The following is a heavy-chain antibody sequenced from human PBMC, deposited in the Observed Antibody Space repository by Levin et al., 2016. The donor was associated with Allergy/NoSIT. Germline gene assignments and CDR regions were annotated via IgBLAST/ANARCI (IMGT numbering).Heavy chain of an antibody. J-gene: IGHJ4*02. CDR2: INYSGST. D-gene: IGHD3-22*01. CDR1: GDSINSGNYY. CDR3: ARGGVVSSSWYYFDH. V-gene: IGHV4-39*07. Sequence: SETLSLTCTVSGDSINSGNYYWGWIRQSPGRGLEWIGEINYSGSTNYNPSLKSRVTTSVDTLKNQFSLKLDSVTAADTAVYFCARGGVVSSSWYYFDHWGQGILVTVSS.